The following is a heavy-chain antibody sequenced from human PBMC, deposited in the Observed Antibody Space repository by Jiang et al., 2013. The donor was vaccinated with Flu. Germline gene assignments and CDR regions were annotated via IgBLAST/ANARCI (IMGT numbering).Heavy chain of an antibody. D-gene: IGHD6-6*01. J-gene: IGHJ4*02. CDR2: INHSGST. Sequence: ETLSLTCAVYGGSFSGYYWSWIRQPPGKGLEWIGEINHSGSTNYNPSLKSRVTISVDTSKNQFSLKLSSVTAADMAVYYCARGFSSSPPGGYWGQGTLVTVSS. CDR1: GGSFSGYY. CDR3: ARGFSSSPPGGY. V-gene: IGHV4-34*01.